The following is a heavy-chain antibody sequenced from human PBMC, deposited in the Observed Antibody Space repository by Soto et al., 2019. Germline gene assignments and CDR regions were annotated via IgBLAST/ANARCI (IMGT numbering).Heavy chain of an antibody. D-gene: IGHD5-18*01. V-gene: IGHV3-23*01. Sequence: VGSLRLSCAASGFTFSSYAMSWVRQAPGKGLEWVSAISGSGGSTYYADSVKGRFTISRDNSKNTLYLQMNRLRAEDTAVYYCAKFSGYSYGSSAYFDYWGQGTMVTVYS. CDR1: GFTFSSYA. CDR3: AKFSGYSYGSSAYFDY. CDR2: ISGSGGST. J-gene: IGHJ4*02.